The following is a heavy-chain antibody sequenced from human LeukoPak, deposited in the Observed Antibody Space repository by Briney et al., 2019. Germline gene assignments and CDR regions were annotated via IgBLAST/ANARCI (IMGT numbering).Heavy chain of an antibody. D-gene: IGHD1-26*01. V-gene: IGHV4-39*01. J-gene: IGHJ4*02. CDR2: IYYSGST. CDR3: ARHFVGKGTFDY. Sequence: SETLSLTCTVSGGSISSSSYYWGWIRQPPGKGLEWIGSIYYSGSTYYNPSLKSRVTISVDTSKNQFSLKLSSVTAADTAVYYCARHFVGKGTFDYWGQGTLVTVSS. CDR1: GGSISSSSYY.